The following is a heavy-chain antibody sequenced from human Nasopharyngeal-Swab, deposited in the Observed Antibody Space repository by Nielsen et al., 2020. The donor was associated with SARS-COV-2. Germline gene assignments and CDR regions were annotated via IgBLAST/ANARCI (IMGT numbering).Heavy chain of an antibody. CDR2: ISTTSNYI. CDR3: AKDRGWTYSSGWNYFDY. D-gene: IGHD6-19*01. J-gene: IGHJ4*02. CDR1: GFTFSSYG. Sequence: GESLQISCAASGFTFSSYGMHWVRQAPGKGLEWVSSISTTSNYISYGDSVKGRFTISRDNAKNSLYLQMNSLRAEDTAVYYCAKDRGWTYSSGWNYFDYWGQGTLVTVSS. V-gene: IGHV3-21*04.